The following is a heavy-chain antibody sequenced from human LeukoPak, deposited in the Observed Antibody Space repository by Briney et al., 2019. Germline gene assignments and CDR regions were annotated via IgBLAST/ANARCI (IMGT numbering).Heavy chain of an antibody. J-gene: IGHJ2*01. CDR1: GLTFSSYA. CDR2: ISVSGGST. V-gene: IGHV3-23*01. D-gene: IGHD1-26*01. Sequence: PGGSLRLSCAASGLTFSSYAMSWVRQAPGKGLEWVSAISVSGGSTYYADSVKGRFTISRDNPKNTLYLQMNSLRAEDTAVYYCAPRIVGATVVDLWGRGTLVTVSS. CDR3: APRIVGATVVDL.